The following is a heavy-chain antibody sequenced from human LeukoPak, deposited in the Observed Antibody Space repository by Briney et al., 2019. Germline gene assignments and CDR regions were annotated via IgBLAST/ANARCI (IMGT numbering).Heavy chain of an antibody. CDR1: GFTFSGSA. Sequence: GGSLKLSCAASGFTFSGSAMHWVRQASGKGLEWVGCIRSKAYSYATAYAASVKGRFTISRDDSKNTAYLQMNSLRTEDTAVYYCTSRPNCYDSSGSAGDYWGQGTLVTVSS. V-gene: IGHV3-73*01. D-gene: IGHD3-22*01. J-gene: IGHJ4*02. CDR2: IRSKAYSYAT. CDR3: TSRPNCYDSSGSAGDY.